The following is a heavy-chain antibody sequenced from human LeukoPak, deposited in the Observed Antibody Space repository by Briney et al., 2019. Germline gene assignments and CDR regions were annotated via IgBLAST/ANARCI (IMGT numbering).Heavy chain of an antibody. Sequence: SETLSLTCTVSGGSISSYYWSWIRQPPGKGLEWIGYIYYSGSTNYNPSLKSRVPISVDTSKNQFSLKLSSVTAADTAVYYCARERWLQSNWFDPWGQGTLVTVSS. CDR1: GGSISSYY. J-gene: IGHJ5*02. CDR2: IYYSGST. D-gene: IGHD5-24*01. CDR3: ARERWLQSNWFDP. V-gene: IGHV4-59*01.